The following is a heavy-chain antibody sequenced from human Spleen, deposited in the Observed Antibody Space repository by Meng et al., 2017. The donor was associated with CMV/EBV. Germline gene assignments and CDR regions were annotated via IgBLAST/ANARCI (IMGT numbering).Heavy chain of an antibody. CDR1: GFIFADYA. CDR3: TRDQDF. CDR2: VRSEAFGGTT. J-gene: IGHJ4*02. Sequence: GGSLRLSCKTSGFIFADYAMSWVRQAPGKGLEWVGFVRSEAFGGTTEYAASVKGRFTVSRDDSRGLAYLQMNNLKTEDTAVYYCTRDQDFWGQGTLVTVSS. V-gene: IGHV3-49*04.